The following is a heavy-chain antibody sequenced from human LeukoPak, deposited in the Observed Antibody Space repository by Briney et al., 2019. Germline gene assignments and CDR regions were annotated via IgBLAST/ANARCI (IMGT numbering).Heavy chain of an antibody. CDR3: ARSTLQYYYDSSGYYPLDY. J-gene: IGHJ4*02. D-gene: IGHD3-22*01. CDR1: GFTFSSYA. CDR2: ISYDGSNK. V-gene: IGHV3-30-3*01. Sequence: PGGSLRLSCAASGFTFSSYAMHWVRQAPGKGLGWVAVISYDGSNKYYADSVKGRFTISRDNSKNTLYLQMNSLRAEDTAVYYCARSTLQYYYDSSGYYPLDYWGQGTLVTVSS.